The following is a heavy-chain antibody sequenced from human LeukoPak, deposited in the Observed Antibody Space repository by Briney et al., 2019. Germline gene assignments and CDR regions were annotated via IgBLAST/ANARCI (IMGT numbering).Heavy chain of an antibody. D-gene: IGHD6-19*01. V-gene: IGHV4-61*02. Sequence: PSQTLSLTCTVSGDSISSGSYYWSWIRQPAGKGLEWIGRIFTSGSTNYNPSLKSRVTISVDTSKNQFSLKLSSVTAADTAVYYCASSRGYSSGWYEGWFDPWGQGTLVTVSS. CDR1: GDSISSGSYY. CDR2: IFTSGST. J-gene: IGHJ5*02. CDR3: ASSRGYSSGWYEGWFDP.